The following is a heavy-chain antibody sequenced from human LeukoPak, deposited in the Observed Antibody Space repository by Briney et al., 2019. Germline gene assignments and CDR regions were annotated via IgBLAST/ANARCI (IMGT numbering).Heavy chain of an antibody. CDR1: GYTFTDYY. J-gene: IGHJ4*02. CDR3: ARARWQLVPYFDS. CDR2: INPNSGGT. D-gene: IGHD6-6*01. V-gene: IGHV1-2*02. Sequence: ASVKVSCKASGYTFTDYYMHWVRQAPGQGLEWMGWINPNSGGTNFAQRFQGRVAMTRDTSISAAYLELGSLRSDDTAVYFCARARWQLVPYFDSWGQGTLVTVSS.